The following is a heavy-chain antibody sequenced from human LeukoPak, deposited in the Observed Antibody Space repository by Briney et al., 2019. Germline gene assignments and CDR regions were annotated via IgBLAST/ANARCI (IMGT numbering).Heavy chain of an antibody. J-gene: IGHJ4*02. CDR3: ARDGRSKFDY. CDR2: IIPILGIA. Sequence: SVKVSCKASGGTFSSYAISWVRQAPGRGLEWMGRIIPILGIANYAQKFQGRVTITADKSTSTAYMELSSLRSEDTAVYYCARDGRSKFDYWGQGTLVTVSS. CDR1: GGTFSSYA. V-gene: IGHV1-69*04.